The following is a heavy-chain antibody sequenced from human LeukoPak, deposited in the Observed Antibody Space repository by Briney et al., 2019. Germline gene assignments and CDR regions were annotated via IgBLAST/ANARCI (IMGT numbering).Heavy chain of an antibody. CDR3: ARGVSVAGTIPFDY. CDR2: INHSGST. CDR1: GGSFSGYY. Sequence: ETLSLTCAVYGGSFSGYYWSWIRQPPGKGLEWIGEINHSGSTNYNPSLKSRVTISVDTSKNQFSLKLSSVTAADTAVYYCARGVSVAGTIPFDYWGQGTLVTVSS. J-gene: IGHJ4*02. D-gene: IGHD6-19*01. V-gene: IGHV4-34*01.